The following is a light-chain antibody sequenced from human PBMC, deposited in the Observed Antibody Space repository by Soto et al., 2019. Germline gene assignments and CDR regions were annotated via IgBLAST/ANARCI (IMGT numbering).Light chain of an antibody. CDR1: SSDVGSYNY. Sequence: QSAPTQPASVSGSPGQSITISCTGTSSDVGSYNYVSWYQQHPGKAPKLMIYEVSKRPSGVPDRFSGSKSGNTASLTVSGLQAEDEADYYCNSYAGSNNWVFGGGTKRTVL. CDR2: EVS. CDR3: NSYAGSNNWV. J-gene: IGLJ3*02. V-gene: IGLV2-8*01.